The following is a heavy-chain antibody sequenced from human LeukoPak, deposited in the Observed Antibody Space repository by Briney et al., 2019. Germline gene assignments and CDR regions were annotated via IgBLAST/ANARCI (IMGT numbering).Heavy chain of an antibody. CDR2: IYYSGST. CDR1: GGSISSSSYY. J-gene: IGHJ4*02. CDR3: ARGDYYDSRDY. Sequence: SETLSLTCTVSGGSISSSSYYWGWTRQPPGKGLEWIGSIYYSGSTYYNPSLKSRVTISVDRSKNQFSLKLSSVTAADTAVYYCARGDYYDSRDYWGQGALVTVSS. D-gene: IGHD3-22*01. V-gene: IGHV4-39*07.